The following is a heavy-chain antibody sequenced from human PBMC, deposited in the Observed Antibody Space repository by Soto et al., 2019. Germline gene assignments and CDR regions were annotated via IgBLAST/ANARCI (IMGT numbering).Heavy chain of an antibody. J-gene: IGHJ4*02. CDR2: IYHSGST. CDR1: GGPISSGGYS. Sequence: QLQLQESGSRLVKPSQTLSLTCAVSGGPISSGGYSWSWIRQPPGKGLEWIGYIYHSGSTYYNPSPKSRVTISVDRSKNQFSLELSSVTAADTAVYYCARRGYDSFDFWGQGTLVTVSS. V-gene: IGHV4-30-2*01. CDR3: ARRGYDSFDF. D-gene: IGHD5-12*01.